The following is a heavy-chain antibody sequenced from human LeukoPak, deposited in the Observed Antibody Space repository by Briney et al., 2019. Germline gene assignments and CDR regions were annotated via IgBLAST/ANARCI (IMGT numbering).Heavy chain of an antibody. V-gene: IGHV3-21*01. Sequence: PGGSLRLSCAASGFTFSSYSMNWVRQAPGKGLEWVSSISSSSSYIYYADSVKGRFTISRDNAKNSLYLQMNSLRAEDTAVYYCARVRYSGYDLLGGLNDYWGQGTLVTVSS. CDR3: ARVRYSGYDLLGGLNDY. CDR1: GFTFSSYS. D-gene: IGHD5-12*01. CDR2: ISSSSSYI. J-gene: IGHJ4*02.